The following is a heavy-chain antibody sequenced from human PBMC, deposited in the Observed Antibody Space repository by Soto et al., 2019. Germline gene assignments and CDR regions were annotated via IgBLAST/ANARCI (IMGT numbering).Heavy chain of an antibody. D-gene: IGHD6-19*01. V-gene: IGHV1-18*01. CDR3: ATRTDLSGYSSGWLGLDY. Sequence: ASVKVSCKASGYTFTSYGISWVRQAPGQGLEWMGWISAYNGNTNYAQKLQGRVTMTTDTSTSTAYMELRSLGSDDTAVYYCATRTDLSGYSSGWLGLDYWGQGTLVTVSS. CDR2: ISAYNGNT. CDR1: GYTFTSYG. J-gene: IGHJ4*02.